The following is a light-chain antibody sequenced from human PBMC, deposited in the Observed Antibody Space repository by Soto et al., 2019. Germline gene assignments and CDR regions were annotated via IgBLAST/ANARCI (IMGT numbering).Light chain of an antibody. J-gene: IGLJ1*01. CDR1: SSDVGGYNY. CDR3: SSYTSASTLV. Sequence: QSVLTQPASVSGSPGQSITISCTGTSSDVGGYNYVSWYQQHPGRAPKLMIYEVSNRPSGVSDRFSGSKSGNTTSLTIYGLQAEDEDDYYCSSYTSASTLVFGTGTKLTVL. CDR2: EVS. V-gene: IGLV2-14*01.